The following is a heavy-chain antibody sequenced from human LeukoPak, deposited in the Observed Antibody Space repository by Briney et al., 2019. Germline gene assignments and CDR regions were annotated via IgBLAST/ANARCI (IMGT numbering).Heavy chain of an antibody. CDR2: ISSSSSSTI. Sequence: GGSLRLSCAASGFTFSSYSMNWVRQAPGKGLEWVSYISSSSSSTIYYADSVKGRFTISRDNAKNSLYLQMNSLRAEDTAVYYCAREYSSSWYNWFDPWGQGTLVTVSS. CDR1: GFTFSSYS. J-gene: IGHJ5*02. CDR3: AREYSSSWYNWFDP. V-gene: IGHV3-48*01. D-gene: IGHD6-13*01.